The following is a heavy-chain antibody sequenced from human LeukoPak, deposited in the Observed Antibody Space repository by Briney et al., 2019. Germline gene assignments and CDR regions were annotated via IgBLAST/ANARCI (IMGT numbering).Heavy chain of an antibody. CDR1: GGSISSYY. CDR3: ASAAPGDESSGYYSS. V-gene: IGHV4-59*01. D-gene: IGHD3-22*01. J-gene: IGHJ5*02. CDR2: IYYSGGT. Sequence: SEALSLTCTVPGGSISSYYWSWIRQPPGEGLGRIGYIYYSGGTNYNPSLQSRVTISADTSKNQFSLKLSSVTAADTAVYYCASAAPGDESSGYYSSWGQGTLVTVSS.